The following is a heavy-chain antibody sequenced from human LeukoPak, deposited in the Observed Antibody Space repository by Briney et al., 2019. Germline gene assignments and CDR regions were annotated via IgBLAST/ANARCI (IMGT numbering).Heavy chain of an antibody. V-gene: IGHV4-31*03. J-gene: IGHJ6*03. CDR1: GGSISSGGYY. D-gene: IGHD2-2*02. CDR2: IYYSGST. Sequence: SQTLSLTCTVSGGSISSGGYYWSWIRQHPGKGLEWIGYIYYSGSTYYNPSLKSRVTISVDTSKNQFSLKLSSVTAADTAVYYCARGLYCSSTSCYTGGDYYYYYMDVWGKGTTVTVSS. CDR3: ARGLYCSSTSCYTGGDYYYYYMDV.